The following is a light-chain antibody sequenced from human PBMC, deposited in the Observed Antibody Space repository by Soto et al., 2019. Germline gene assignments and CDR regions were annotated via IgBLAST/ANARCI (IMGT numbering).Light chain of an antibody. CDR1: QSVSSSY. Sequence: EIVLTQSPHTLSLSPGERVTLSCRASQSVSSSYLAWYQQKPGQAPRLLISGASSRATGIPDRFSGSGSGTCVTLTISRLEPEDFAVYYCQQYGSSPPTFGPGTKVEIK. CDR3: QQYGSSPPT. V-gene: IGKV3-20*01. CDR2: GAS. J-gene: IGKJ3*01.